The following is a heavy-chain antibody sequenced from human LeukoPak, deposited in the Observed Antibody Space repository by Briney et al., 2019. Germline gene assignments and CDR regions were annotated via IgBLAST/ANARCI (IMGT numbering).Heavy chain of an antibody. D-gene: IGHD2-21*01. V-gene: IGHV6-1*01. J-gene: IGHJ2*01. Sequence: SQTLSLTCAISGYSVSSNSAAWNWIRPSPSSDLKWLGRTYYRSKWSNDYAVSVKSRITITPDTSQNQFCLQSNSLTPEYTAVYYCARAPIAGWYFDLWGRGTLVTVSS. CDR1: GYSVSSNSAA. CDR3: ARAPIAGWYFDL. CDR2: TYYRSKWSN.